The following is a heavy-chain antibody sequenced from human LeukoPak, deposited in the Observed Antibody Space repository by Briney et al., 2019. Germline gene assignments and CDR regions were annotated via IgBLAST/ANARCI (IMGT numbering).Heavy chain of an antibody. CDR2: INHSGNT. Sequence: SETLSLTCAVYGGSFSGYYWSWIRQPPGKGLEWIGEINHSGNTNYNPSLKSRVTISVDTSKNQFSLKLSSVTAADTAVYYCARDPQGIAAAGTGYWGQGTLVTVSS. CDR3: ARDPQGIAAAGTGY. V-gene: IGHV4-34*01. D-gene: IGHD6-13*01. J-gene: IGHJ4*02. CDR1: GGSFSGYY.